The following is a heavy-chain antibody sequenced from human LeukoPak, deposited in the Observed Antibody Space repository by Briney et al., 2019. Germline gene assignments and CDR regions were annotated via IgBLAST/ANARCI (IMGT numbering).Heavy chain of an antibody. V-gene: IGHV3-21*01. D-gene: IGHD6-13*01. CDR1: GFTFSTYS. CDR3: ARVGPGAAAGTDY. CDR2: ISSSSNYI. J-gene: IGHJ4*02. Sequence: GGSLRLSCAASGFTFSTYSMNWVRQAPGKGLEWVSSISSSSNYIYYADSVKGRFTISRDNAKNSLYLQMNSLRAEDTAVYYCARVGPGAAAGTDYWGQGTLVTVSS.